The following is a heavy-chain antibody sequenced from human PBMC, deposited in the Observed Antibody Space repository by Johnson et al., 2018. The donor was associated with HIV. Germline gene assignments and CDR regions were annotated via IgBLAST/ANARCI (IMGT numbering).Heavy chain of an antibody. CDR3: ARWGASTAFDI. J-gene: IGHJ3*02. D-gene: IGHD3-16*01. V-gene: IGHV3-13*01. Sequence: AQLVESGGGVLRPGGSLRLSCAASGFTFSRYDMHWVRQATGKGLEWVSTIGVAGDTYYPGSVKGRFTVSRENAKNSLYLQMNSLRAGDTAVYYCARWGASTAFDIWGQGTMVTVSS. CDR2: IGVAGDT. CDR1: GFTFSRYD.